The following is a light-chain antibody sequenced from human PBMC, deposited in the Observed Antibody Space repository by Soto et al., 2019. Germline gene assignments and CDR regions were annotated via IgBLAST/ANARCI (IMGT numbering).Light chain of an antibody. CDR2: GAS. J-gene: IGKJ5*01. V-gene: IGKV3-15*01. CDR1: QGLNRN. CDR3: QQYGSSRAIT. Sequence: ETVMTQSPATLSVSPGETATLSCRTSQGLNRNLAWYQQKLGQAPRVLIYGASTRATGIPARFSGSGSGTDFTLTIRRLEPEDFAVYYCQQYGSSRAITFGQGTRLEIK.